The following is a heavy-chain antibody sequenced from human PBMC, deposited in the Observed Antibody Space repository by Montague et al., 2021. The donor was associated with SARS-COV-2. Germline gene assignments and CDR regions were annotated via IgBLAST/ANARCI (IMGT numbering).Heavy chain of an antibody. CDR2: IDWDDDK. V-gene: IGHV2-70*01. CDR1: GFSLSTSGMC. D-gene: IGHD1-26*01. Sequence: PALGKPTQTLTLTCTFSGFSLSTSGMCVSWIRQPPGKALEWLALIDWDDDKYYSTSLKTRLTISKDTSKNQVVLTMTNMDPVDTATYYCARIPTGGSYYDYYYYGMDVWGQGTTVTVSS. J-gene: IGHJ6*02. CDR3: ARIPTGGSYYDYYYYGMDV.